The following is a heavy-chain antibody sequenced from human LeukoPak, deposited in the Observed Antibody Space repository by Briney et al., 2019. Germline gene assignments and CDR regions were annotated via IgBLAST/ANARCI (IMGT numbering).Heavy chain of an antibody. J-gene: IGHJ3*02. V-gene: IGHV4-4*07. D-gene: IGHD1-26*01. CDR3: ASDLLSGSYSDDAFDI. CDR1: GGSISSYY. Sequence: LETLSLTCTISGGSISSYYWSWIRQPAGKGLEWIGRIYTSGSTNYNPSLKSRVTMSVDTSKNQFSLKLSSVTAADTAVYYCASDLLSGSYSDDAFDIWGQGTMVTVSS. CDR2: IYTSGST.